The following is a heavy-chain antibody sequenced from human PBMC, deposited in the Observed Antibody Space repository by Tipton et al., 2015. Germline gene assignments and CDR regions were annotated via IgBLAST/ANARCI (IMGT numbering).Heavy chain of an antibody. CDR1: GFPVRISS. J-gene: IGHJ6*02. Sequence: GSLRLSCAASGFPVRISSMSWVRQAPGKGLEWVSILYSDGRTNYADSVRGRFTISRDNSKNTLYLQMNSLRDEDTAVYYCTTNRAIGDVWGQGTTVTVSS. CDR2: LYSDGRT. V-gene: IGHV3-53*01. D-gene: IGHD2-21*01. CDR3: TTNRAIGDV.